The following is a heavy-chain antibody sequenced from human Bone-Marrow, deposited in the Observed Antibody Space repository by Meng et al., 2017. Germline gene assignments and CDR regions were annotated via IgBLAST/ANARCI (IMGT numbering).Heavy chain of an antibody. CDR3: ARDEDISAAGKLFGDY. J-gene: IGHJ4*02. CDR1: GYTFPDYW. D-gene: IGHD6-13*01. Sequence: QGRVVQSGAGVKKPGASVKGSCKASGYTFPDYWLHWVRRAPGQGLEWMGRINPKSGDTHYAQRFQGRVTMTGDTSISTAYMELSGLRSDDTAMYYCARDEDISAAGKLFGDYWGQGTLVTVSS. V-gene: IGHV1-2*06. CDR2: INPKSGDT.